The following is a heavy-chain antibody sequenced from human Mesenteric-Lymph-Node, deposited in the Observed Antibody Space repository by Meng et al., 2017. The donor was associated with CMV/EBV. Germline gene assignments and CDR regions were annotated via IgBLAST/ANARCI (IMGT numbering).Heavy chain of an antibody. V-gene: IGHV3-21*01. CDR1: GFTFNTHS. CDR2: ISSSGGDI. J-gene: IGHJ4*02. CDR3: ASRWDLPLNY. Sequence: GESLKISCAASGFTFNTHSMHWVRQAPGKGLEWVSSISSSGGDIYYADSVKGRFSISRDNTKKSLSLQMNSLRAEDTALYYCASRWDLPLNYWGQGTLVTVSS. D-gene: IGHD1-26*01.